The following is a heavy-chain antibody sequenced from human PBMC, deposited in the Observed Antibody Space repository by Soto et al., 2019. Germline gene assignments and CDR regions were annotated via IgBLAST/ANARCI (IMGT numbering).Heavy chain of an antibody. D-gene: IGHD1-26*01. CDR3: AKDLPGELLPTCFDA. CDR2: IYYSGST. J-gene: IGHJ5*02. CDR1: GGSISSSSYY. V-gene: IGHV4-39*07. Sequence: SETLSLTCTVSGGSISSSSYYWGWIRQPPGKGLEWIGSIYYSGSTYYNPSLKSRVTISVDTSKNQFSLKLSSVTAEDTAVYYCAKDLPGELLPTCFDAPGQGTPVTVSS.